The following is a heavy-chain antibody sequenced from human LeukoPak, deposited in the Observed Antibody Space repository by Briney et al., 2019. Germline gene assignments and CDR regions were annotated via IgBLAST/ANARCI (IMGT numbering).Heavy chain of an antibody. D-gene: IGHD5-24*01. Sequence: GGSLRLSCAASGFTFSSYWMSWVRQAPGKGLEWVANIKQDGSEKYYVDSVKGRFTISRDNAKNSLYLQMYSLRAEDTAVYYCARAAVEMATIDFDYWGQGTLVTVSS. V-gene: IGHV3-7*01. J-gene: IGHJ4*02. CDR2: IKQDGSEK. CDR3: ARAAVEMATIDFDY. CDR1: GFTFSSYW.